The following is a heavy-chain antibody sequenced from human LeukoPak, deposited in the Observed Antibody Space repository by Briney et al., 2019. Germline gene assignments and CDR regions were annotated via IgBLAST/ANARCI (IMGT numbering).Heavy chain of an antibody. Sequence: PGGSLRLSCVASGFTLSSYSMSWVRQAPGKGLEWVANIREDGNEKYYVDSVKGRFTISRDNAKNSLWLQMNSLRAEDTAVYYCAKVGSYGPYYFDYWGQGTLVTVSS. CDR3: AKVGSYGPYYFDY. CDR1: GFTLSSYS. D-gene: IGHD5-18*01. CDR2: IREDGNEK. J-gene: IGHJ4*02. V-gene: IGHV3-7*03.